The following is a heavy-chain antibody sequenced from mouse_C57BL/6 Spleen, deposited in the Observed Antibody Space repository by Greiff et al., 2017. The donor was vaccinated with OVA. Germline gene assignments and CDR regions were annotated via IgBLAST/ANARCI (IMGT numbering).Heavy chain of an antibody. V-gene: IGHV1-42*01. J-gene: IGHJ2*01. D-gene: IGHD1-1*01. CDR1: GYSFTGYY. CDR3: ARRSLDY. Sequence: VQLKQSGPELVKPGASVKISCKASGYSFTGYYMNWVKQSPEKSLEWIGEINPSTGGTTYNQKFKAKATLTVDKSSSTAYMQLKSLTSEDSAVYYCARRSLDYWGQGTTLTVSS. CDR2: INPSTGGT.